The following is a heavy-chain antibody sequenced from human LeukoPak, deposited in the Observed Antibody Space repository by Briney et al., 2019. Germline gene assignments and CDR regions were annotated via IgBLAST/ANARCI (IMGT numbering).Heavy chain of an antibody. CDR1: GYSISSGYY. V-gene: IGHV4-38-2*02. CDR2: IYHSGST. D-gene: IGHD3-16*01. Sequence: SETLSLTCTVSGYSISSGYYWGWIRQPPGKGLEWIGSIYHSGSTYYNPSLKSRVTISIDTSNNQFSLNLTSVTAADTAIYYCARAWGILRDWIDPWGQGTLVTVSS. CDR3: ARAWGILRDWIDP. J-gene: IGHJ5*02.